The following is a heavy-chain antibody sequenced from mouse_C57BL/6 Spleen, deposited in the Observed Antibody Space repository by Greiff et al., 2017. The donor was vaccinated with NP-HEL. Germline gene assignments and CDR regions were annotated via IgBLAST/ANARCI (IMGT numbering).Heavy chain of an antibody. J-gene: IGHJ3*01. V-gene: IGHV5-9*01. CDR1: GFTFSSYT. CDR3: ARPTYYSKGGFAY. D-gene: IGHD2-5*01. Sequence: DVQLVESGGGLVKPGGSLKLSCAASGFTFSSYTMSWVRQTPEKRLEWVATISGGGGNTYYPDSVKGRFTISRDNAKNTLYLQMSSLRSEDTAWYYCARPTYYSKGGFAYWGQGTLVTVSA. CDR2: ISGGGGNT.